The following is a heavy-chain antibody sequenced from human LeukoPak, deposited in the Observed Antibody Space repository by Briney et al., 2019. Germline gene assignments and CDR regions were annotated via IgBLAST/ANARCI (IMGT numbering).Heavy chain of an antibody. CDR3: ARALNVDTLYPDHYMDV. CDR1: GFTFSSYS. Sequence: PGGSLRLSCAASGFTFSSYSMNWVRQAPGKGLEWVAFIRYDGSNKYYADSVKGRFTISRDNAKNSLYLQMNSLRAEDTAVYYCARALNVDTLYPDHYMDVWGKGTTVTISS. D-gene: IGHD2-2*02. J-gene: IGHJ6*03. V-gene: IGHV3-30*02. CDR2: IRYDGSNK.